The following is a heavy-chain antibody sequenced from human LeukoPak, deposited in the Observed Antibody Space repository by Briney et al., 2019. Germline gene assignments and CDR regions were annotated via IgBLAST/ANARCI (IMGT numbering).Heavy chain of an antibody. CDR1: GFTVSSNY. Sequence: VQPGGSLRLSCAASGFTVSSNYMSWVRQAPGKGLEWVPVIYSGGSTYYADSVKGRFTISRDNSKNTLYLQMNSLRAEDTAVYYCARDPLEEMATIWGQGTLVTVSS. CDR3: ARDPLEEMATI. CDR2: IYSGGST. V-gene: IGHV3-66*01. J-gene: IGHJ4*02. D-gene: IGHD5-24*01.